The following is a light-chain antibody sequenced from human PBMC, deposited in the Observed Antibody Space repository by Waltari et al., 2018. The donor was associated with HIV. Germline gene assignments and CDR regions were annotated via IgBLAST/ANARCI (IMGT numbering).Light chain of an antibody. Sequence: VLTQSPGILSLSPGERVILSCRAIQPINSYYLDWYQQQAARAPRLLIYDTSNRATGIPDRFIGSGSGTDFTLTISRLQPEDFALYVCKQYEPSPPMYTFGQGTRLEV. V-gene: IGKV3-20*01. J-gene: IGKJ2*01. CDR1: QPINSYY. CDR3: KQYEPSPPMYT. CDR2: DTS.